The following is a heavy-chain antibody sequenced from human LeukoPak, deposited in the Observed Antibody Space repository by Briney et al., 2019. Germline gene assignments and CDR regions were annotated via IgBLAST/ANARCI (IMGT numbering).Heavy chain of an antibody. J-gene: IGHJ5*02. CDR1: GGSISSGGYY. V-gene: IGHV4-31*03. CDR3: ARTPFYYGSGSTPGGWFDP. CDR2: IYYSGST. D-gene: IGHD3-10*01. Sequence: SETLSLTCTVSGGSISSGGYYWSWIRQHPGKGLEWIGYIYYSGSTYYNPSLKSRVTISVDTSKNQFSLKLSPVTAADTAVYYCARTPFYYGSGSTPGGWFDPWGQGTLVTVSS.